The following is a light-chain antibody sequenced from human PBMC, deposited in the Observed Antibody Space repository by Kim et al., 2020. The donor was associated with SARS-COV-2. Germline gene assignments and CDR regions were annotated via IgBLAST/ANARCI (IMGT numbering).Light chain of an antibody. V-gene: IGLV2-14*03. Sequence: SITLSSTGTSSDVGGYNYVSWYQQHPGKAPKLMIYDVSNRPSGVSNRFSGSKSGNTASLTISGLQAEDEADYYCSSYTSSSTLEGVFGGGTQLTVL. CDR1: SSDVGGYNY. CDR2: DVS. CDR3: SSYTSSSTLEGV. J-gene: IGLJ2*01.